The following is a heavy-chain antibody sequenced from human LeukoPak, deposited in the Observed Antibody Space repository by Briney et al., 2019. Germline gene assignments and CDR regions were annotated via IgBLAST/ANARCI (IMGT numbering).Heavy chain of an antibody. CDR3: ARAVVVLRYFDWLLTPSRFDP. CDR2: INHSGST. Sequence: SETLSLTCAVYGGSFSGYYWSWIRQPPGKGPEWIGEINHSGSTNYNPSLKSRVTISVDTSKNQFSLKLSSVTAADTAVYYCARAVVVLRYFDWLLTPSRFDPWGQGTLVTVSS. V-gene: IGHV4-34*01. J-gene: IGHJ5*02. D-gene: IGHD3-9*01. CDR1: GGSFSGYY.